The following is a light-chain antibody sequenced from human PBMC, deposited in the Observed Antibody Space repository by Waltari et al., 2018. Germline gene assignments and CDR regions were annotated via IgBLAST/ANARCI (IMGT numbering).Light chain of an antibody. CDR1: SRHVGSSNL. V-gene: IGLV2-23*02. Sequence: QSALTQPASVSGSPGQSITIYSTGTSRHVGSSNLVFRYQQHPGKAPQLMIYEVSNRPSGVSNRFSGSKSGNTGSLTIAGLQAEDDAGYYCCSYAGSSTLWVFGTGTKVTVL. CDR3: CSYAGSSTLWV. J-gene: IGLJ1*01. CDR2: EVS.